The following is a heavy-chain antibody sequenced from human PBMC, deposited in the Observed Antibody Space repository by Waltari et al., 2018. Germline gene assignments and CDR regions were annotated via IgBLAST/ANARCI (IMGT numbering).Heavy chain of an antibody. V-gene: IGHV4-34*01. Sequence: QVLLQQWGAGLLKPSEPLSLTCAVYGGSFSGYYWSWIRQPPGKGLEWIGEINHSGSTNYNPSLKSRVTISVDTSKNQFSLKLSSVTAADTAVYYCARPWITGTTDAFDIWGRGTMVTVSS. J-gene: IGHJ3*02. CDR2: INHSGST. D-gene: IGHD1-20*01. CDR3: ARPWITGTTDAFDI. CDR1: GGSFSGYY.